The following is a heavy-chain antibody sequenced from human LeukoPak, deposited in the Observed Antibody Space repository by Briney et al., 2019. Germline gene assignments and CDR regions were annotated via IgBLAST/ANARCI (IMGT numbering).Heavy chain of an antibody. CDR2: ISSSSSTI. CDR3: ARDFDYYDSSGYYAYFQH. V-gene: IGHV3-48*01. Sequence: GSLRLSCAASGFTFSSYSMNWVRQAPGKGLEWVSYISSSSSTIYYADSVKGRFTVSRDNAKNSLYLQMNSLRAEDTAVYYCARDFDYYDSSGYYAYFQHWGQGTLVTVSS. J-gene: IGHJ1*01. CDR1: GFTFSSYS. D-gene: IGHD3-22*01.